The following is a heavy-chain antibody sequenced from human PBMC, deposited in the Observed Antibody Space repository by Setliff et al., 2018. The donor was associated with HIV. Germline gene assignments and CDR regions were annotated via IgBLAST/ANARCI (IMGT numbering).Heavy chain of an antibody. CDR1: GFTFSSYW. Sequence: PGGSLRLSCAASGFTFSSYWMSWVRQAPGKGLEWVANIKQDGSEKYYADSVKGRFTISRDNSKNTLYLQMNSLRAEDTAVYYCAKAELSSGRYYFDYWGQGTLVTVSS. V-gene: IGHV3-7*01. CDR2: IKQDGSEK. CDR3: AKAELSSGRYYFDY. J-gene: IGHJ4*02. D-gene: IGHD6-19*01.